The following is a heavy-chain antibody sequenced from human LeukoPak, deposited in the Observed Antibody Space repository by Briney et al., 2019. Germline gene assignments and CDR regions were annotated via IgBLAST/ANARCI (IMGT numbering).Heavy chain of an antibody. CDR1: GYTFAIYG. D-gene: IGHD2-21*02. J-gene: IGHJ5*02. V-gene: IGHV1-18*01. CDR3: ARDYCTRGGDCYKEDLFDP. Sequence: ASVKVSCKASGYTFAIYGISWVRQAPGQGLEWMAWISPYDGDINYAQNFEGRVTMTTETSTSTAYMELRSLRSDDTAIYYCARDYCTRGGDCYKEDLFDPWGQGTLVTVSS. CDR2: ISPYDGDI.